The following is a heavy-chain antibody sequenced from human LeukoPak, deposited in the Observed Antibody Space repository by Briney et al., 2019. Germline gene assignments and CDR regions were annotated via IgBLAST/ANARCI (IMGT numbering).Heavy chain of an antibody. Sequence: GASVKVSCKASGYTFTSYGISWVRQAPGQGLEWMGGIIPIFGTANYAQKFQGRVTITADESTSTAYMELSSLRSEDTAVYYCARGNHYYDSSGFETCGYWGQGTLVTVSS. J-gene: IGHJ4*02. CDR3: ARGNHYYDSSGFETCGY. V-gene: IGHV1-69*13. D-gene: IGHD3-22*01. CDR1: GYTFTSYG. CDR2: IIPIFGTA.